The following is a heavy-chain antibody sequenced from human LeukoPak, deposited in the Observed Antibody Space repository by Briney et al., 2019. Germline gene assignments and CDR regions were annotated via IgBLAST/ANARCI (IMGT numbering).Heavy chain of an antibody. CDR2: IYSTGTT. CDR1: GGSIRNSSFY. Sequence: SETLSLTCAVSGGSIRNSSFYWGWIRQPPGKGLEWIASIYSTGTTYYNPSIKSRITIFVDTSKNQVSLKLRSVTAADTAVYYCATGGSEYRSDWFDSWGQGTLVNVAS. CDR3: ATGGSEYRSDWFDS. D-gene: IGHD5-18*01. V-gene: IGHV4-39*01. J-gene: IGHJ5*01.